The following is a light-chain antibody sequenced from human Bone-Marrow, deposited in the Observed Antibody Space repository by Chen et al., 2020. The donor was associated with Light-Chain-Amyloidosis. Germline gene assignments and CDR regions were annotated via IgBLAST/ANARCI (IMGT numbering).Light chain of an antibody. CDR2: GSS. CDR1: QTISSNY. V-gene: IGKV3-20*01. J-gene: IGKJ4*01. CDR3: QKYGTSPLT. Sequence: EIVLTQSPGTLSLSPGEGANLPCRASQTISSNYLTWYQQKFGQAPRLLIYGSSSRATGIPDRFTGSGSGTDFTLTINRLEPEDFAMYYCQKYGTSPLTFGGGTKVEIK.